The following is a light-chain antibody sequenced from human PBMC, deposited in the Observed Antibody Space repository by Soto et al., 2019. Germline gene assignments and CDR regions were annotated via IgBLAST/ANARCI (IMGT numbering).Light chain of an antibody. CDR2: DVN. Sequence: QSALTQPASVSGSPGQSITISCTGTSSDVGGYNFVSWYQQHPGKVPKLMIFDVNRRPSGVSDRFSGSKSGNTASLTISGRQAEDEGDYYCCSYTSSSTHVFGRGTKLTVL. J-gene: IGLJ1*01. CDR1: SSDVGGYNF. CDR3: CSYTSSSTHV. V-gene: IGLV2-14*03.